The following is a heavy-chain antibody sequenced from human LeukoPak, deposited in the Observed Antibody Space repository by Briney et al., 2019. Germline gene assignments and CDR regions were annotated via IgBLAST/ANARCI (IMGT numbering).Heavy chain of an antibody. D-gene: IGHD3-22*01. Sequence: GGSLRLSCAASGFTFSSYWMSWVRQAPGKGLERVANIKQDGSEKYYVDSVKGRFTISRDNAKNSLYLQMNSLRAEDTAVYYCARRPNYYYDSSGYGGRAFDIWGQGTMVTVSS. CDR3: ARRPNYYYDSSGYGGRAFDI. J-gene: IGHJ3*02. V-gene: IGHV3-7*01. CDR2: IKQDGSEK. CDR1: GFTFSSYW.